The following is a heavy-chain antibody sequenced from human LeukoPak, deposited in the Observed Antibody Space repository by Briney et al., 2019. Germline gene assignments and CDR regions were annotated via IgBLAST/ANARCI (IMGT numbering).Heavy chain of an antibody. Sequence: PSETLSLTCTVSGGSISSSSYYWGWIRQPPGKGLEWIGNTYYSGSTYYNPSLKSRVTISVDTSKNQFSLKLSSVTAADTAVYYCARLQYYGTKAGRQFDYWGQGTLVTISS. V-gene: IGHV4-39*01. J-gene: IGHJ4*02. CDR2: TYYSGST. CDR1: GGSISSSSYY. CDR3: ARLQYYGTKAGRQFDY. D-gene: IGHD2/OR15-2a*01.